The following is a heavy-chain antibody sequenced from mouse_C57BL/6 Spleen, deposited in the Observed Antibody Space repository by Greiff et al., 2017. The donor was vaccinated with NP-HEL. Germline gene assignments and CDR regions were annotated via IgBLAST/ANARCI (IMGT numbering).Heavy chain of an antibody. J-gene: IGHJ3*01. CDR3: ASDGYYEGFAY. V-gene: IGHV5-4*01. CDR2: ISDGGSYT. Sequence: EVQVVESGGGLVKPGGSLKLSCAASGFTFSSYAMSWVRQTPEKRLEWVATISDGGSYTYYPDNVKGRFTISRDNAKNNLYLQMSHLKSEDTAMYYCASDGYYEGFAYWGQGTLVTVSA. D-gene: IGHD2-3*01. CDR1: GFTFSSYA.